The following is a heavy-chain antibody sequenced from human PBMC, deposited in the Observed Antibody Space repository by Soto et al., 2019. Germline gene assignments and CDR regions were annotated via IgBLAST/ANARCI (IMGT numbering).Heavy chain of an antibody. CDR1: GGSISSYY. CDR3: ARLTYYYGSGSYSLDY. J-gene: IGHJ4*02. D-gene: IGHD3-10*01. CDR2: IYYSGST. V-gene: IGHV4-59*01. Sequence: PSETLSLTCTVSGGSISSYYWGWIRQPPGKGLEWIGYIYYSGSTNYNPSLKSRVTISVDTSKNQFSLKLSSVTAADTAVYYCARLTYYYGSGSYSLDYRGQGTLVTVSS.